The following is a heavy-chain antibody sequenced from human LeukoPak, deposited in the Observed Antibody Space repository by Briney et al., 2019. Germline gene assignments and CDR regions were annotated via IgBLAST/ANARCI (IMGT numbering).Heavy chain of an antibody. D-gene: IGHD1-7*01. CDR3: ARDIELST. Sequence: PGGSLRLACAASGFTFSISAMTWVRQAPGKGLEWVALINYSGSNAYYADSVRGRFTISRDSSKSMLYLQMDSRRAEDTAIYYCARDIELSTWGQGTMVSV. CDR2: INYSGSNA. V-gene: IGHV3-23*01. J-gene: IGHJ3*01. CDR1: GFTFSISA.